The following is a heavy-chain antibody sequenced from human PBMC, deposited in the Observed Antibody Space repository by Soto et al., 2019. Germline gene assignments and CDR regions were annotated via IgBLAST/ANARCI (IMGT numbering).Heavy chain of an antibody. CDR2: INYDGYS. CDR3: AGHGFGPLHGLVDV. D-gene: IGHD3-10*01. Sequence: QVQLQESGPGLVKPSETLSLTCTVSGGSITNYYCSWFRQPPGKGLEWIGYINYDGYSAYNLSLKVRVTLSMDATKTQFSLMLESVTATDTAVYYCAGHGFGPLHGLVDVWGPGTTVIVSS. CDR1: GGSITNYY. J-gene: IGHJ6*02. V-gene: IGHV4-59*08.